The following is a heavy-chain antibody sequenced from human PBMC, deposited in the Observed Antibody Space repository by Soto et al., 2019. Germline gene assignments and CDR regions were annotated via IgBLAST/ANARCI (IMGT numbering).Heavy chain of an antibody. CDR1: GGSISSSSYY. CDR3: ASGVVTTYYFDY. Sequence: ETLSLTCTVSGGSISSSSYYWGWIRQPPGKGLEWIGSIYYSGSTYYNPSLKSRVTISVDTSKNQFSLKLSSVTAADTAVYYCASGVVTTYYFDYWGQGTLVTVSS. J-gene: IGHJ4*02. V-gene: IGHV4-39*01. D-gene: IGHD3-3*01. CDR2: IYYSGST.